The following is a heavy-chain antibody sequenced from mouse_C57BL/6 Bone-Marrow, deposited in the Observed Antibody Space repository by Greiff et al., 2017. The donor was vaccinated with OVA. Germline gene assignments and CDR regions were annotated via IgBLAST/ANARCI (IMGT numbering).Heavy chain of an antibody. V-gene: IGHV1-82*01. CDR3: AKVRVYDGYYYYAMDD. CDR1: GYAFSSSW. Sequence: QVQLQQSGPELVKPGASVKISCKASGYAFSSSWMNWVKQRPGKGLEWIGRIYPGDGDTNYNGNFKGKATLTADKSSSTAYMQLSSLTSEDSAVYFCAKVRVYDGYYYYAMDDWGQGTSVTVSS. CDR2: IYPGDGDT. J-gene: IGHJ4*01. D-gene: IGHD2-3*01.